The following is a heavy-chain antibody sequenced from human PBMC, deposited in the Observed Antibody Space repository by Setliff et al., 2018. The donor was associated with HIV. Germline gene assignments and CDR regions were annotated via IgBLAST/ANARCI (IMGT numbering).Heavy chain of an antibody. D-gene: IGHD3-16*01. Sequence: ASVKVSCKASGGTFSSYAISWVRQAPGQGLEWVGGIIPILDIANYAQKFQGRVTITADKSTSTAYMELSSLRSEDTAVYYCARDPDHDGGYNYEEAFDLWGQGTMVTVSS. V-gene: IGHV1-69*10. CDR3: ARDPDHDGGYNYEEAFDL. J-gene: IGHJ3*01. CDR1: GGTFSSYA. CDR2: IIPILDIA.